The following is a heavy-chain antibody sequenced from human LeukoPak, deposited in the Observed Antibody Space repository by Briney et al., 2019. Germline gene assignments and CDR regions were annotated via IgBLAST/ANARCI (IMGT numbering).Heavy chain of an antibody. V-gene: IGHV3-30-3*01. D-gene: IGHD3-9*01. Sequence: GGSLRLSRAASGFTFSSYAMYWVRQAPGKGLEWVAVISYDGRNKYYADSVKGRFTISRDNSKNTLYLQMNSLRAEDTAVYYCARDWEHDILTGYYISGLEDWGQGTLVTVSS. J-gene: IGHJ4*02. CDR3: ARDWEHDILTGYYISGLED. CDR1: GFTFSSYA. CDR2: ISYDGRNK.